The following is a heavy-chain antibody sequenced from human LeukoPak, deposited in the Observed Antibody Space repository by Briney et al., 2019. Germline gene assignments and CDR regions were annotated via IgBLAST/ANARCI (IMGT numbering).Heavy chain of an antibody. CDR3: AREASTMIVAPTDAFDI. CDR1: GYTFTSYG. V-gene: IGHV1-18*01. Sequence: ASVKVSCKASGYTFTSYGISWVRQAPGQGLEWMGWISAYNGNTNYAQKLWGRVTMTTDTSTSTAYMELRSLRSDDTAVYYCAREASTMIVAPTDAFDIWGQGTMVTVSS. J-gene: IGHJ3*02. CDR2: ISAYNGNT. D-gene: IGHD3-22*01.